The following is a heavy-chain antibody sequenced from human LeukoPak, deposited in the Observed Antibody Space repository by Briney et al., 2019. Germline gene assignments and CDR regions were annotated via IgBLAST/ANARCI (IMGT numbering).Heavy chain of an antibody. J-gene: IGHJ4*02. CDR2: IYSAGST. Sequence: GGSLRLSCTVSGFTVSSNSMSWVRQAPGKGLEWVSFIYSAGSTHYSDSVKGRFTISIDNSKNTLDLQMNSLRVEDTAVYYCARRAGAYSHPYDYWGQGTLVTVSS. D-gene: IGHD4/OR15-4a*01. CDR1: GFTVSSNS. CDR3: ARRAGAYSHPYDY. V-gene: IGHV3-53*01.